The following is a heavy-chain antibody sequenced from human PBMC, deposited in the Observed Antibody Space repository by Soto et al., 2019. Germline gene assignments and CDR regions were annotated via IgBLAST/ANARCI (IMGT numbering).Heavy chain of an antibody. Sequence: GGSLRLSFSASGFIFSESTIYWVRQVPGKGLEAISAVSTSGRSTYYADSVKDRFTISXXXXXXTXFXQXXXLRPXGTAIYYCVKQAHGLDGVAFDYWGQGTQVTVSS. J-gene: IGHJ4*02. D-gene: IGHD2-15*01. CDR2: VSTSGRST. CDR3: VKQAHGLDGVAFDY. CDR1: GFIFSEST. V-gene: IGHV3-64D*06.